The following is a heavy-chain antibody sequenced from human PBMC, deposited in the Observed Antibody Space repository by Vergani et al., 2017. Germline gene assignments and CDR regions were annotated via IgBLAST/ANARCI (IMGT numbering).Heavy chain of an antibody. CDR3: ARENKGVGATLLDY. CDR1: GFTFSSYS. Sequence: VQLVESGGGLVQPGGSLRLSCAASGFTFSSYSMNWVRQAPGKGLEWVSYISSSSSTIDYADSVKGRFTISRDNAKNSLYLQMNSLRAEDTAVYYCARENKGVGATLLDYWGQGTLVTGSS. V-gene: IGHV3-48*04. J-gene: IGHJ4*02. D-gene: IGHD1-26*01. CDR2: ISSSSSTI.